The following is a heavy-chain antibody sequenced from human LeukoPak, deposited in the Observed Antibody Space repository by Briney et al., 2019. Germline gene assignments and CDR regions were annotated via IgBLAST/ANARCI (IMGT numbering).Heavy chain of an antibody. J-gene: IGHJ4*02. V-gene: IGHV4-59*05. CDR1: GGSISSYY. CDR3: ARHYPTLTAPFDY. Sequence: SETLSLTCTVSGGSISSYYWSWIRQPPGKGLEWIGSIYYSGSTYYNPSLKSRVTISVDTSKNQFSLKLSSVTAADTAVYYCARHYPTLTAPFDYWGQGTLVTVSS. D-gene: IGHD5-18*01. CDR2: IYYSGST.